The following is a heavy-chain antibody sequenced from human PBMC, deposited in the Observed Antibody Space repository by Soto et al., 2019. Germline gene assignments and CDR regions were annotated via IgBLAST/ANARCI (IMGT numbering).Heavy chain of an antibody. D-gene: IGHD2-2*01. Sequence: GASVKVSCKASGYTFTSYAMHWVRQAPGQRLEWMGWINAGNGNTKYSQKFQGRVTITRDTSASTAYMELSSLRSEDTAVYYCARGGDIVVVPAAMQGYYYYGMDVWGQGTTVTVSS. V-gene: IGHV1-3*01. CDR3: ARGGDIVVVPAAMQGYYYYGMDV. CDR1: GYTFTSYA. CDR2: INAGNGNT. J-gene: IGHJ6*02.